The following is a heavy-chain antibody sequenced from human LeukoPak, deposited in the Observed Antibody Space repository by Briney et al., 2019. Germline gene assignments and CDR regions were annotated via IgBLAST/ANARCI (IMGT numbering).Heavy chain of an antibody. CDR2: ITGSGGST. J-gene: IGHJ4*02. D-gene: IGHD3-22*01. V-gene: IGHV3-23*01. CDR1: GFTFSNYG. CDR3: ARDFYYDSSGYYGY. Sequence: GGTLRLSCAASGFTFSNYGLSWVRQAPGKGLEWVSGITGSGGSTYYADSVKGRFTISRDNSKNTLYLQMNSLRSDDTAVYYCARDFYYDSSGYYGYWGQGTLVTVSS.